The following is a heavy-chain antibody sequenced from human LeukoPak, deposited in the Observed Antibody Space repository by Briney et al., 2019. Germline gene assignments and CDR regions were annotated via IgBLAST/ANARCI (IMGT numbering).Heavy chain of an antibody. CDR1: GGSSSSGDYY. J-gene: IGHJ3*02. Sequence: SETLSLXCTVSGGSSSSGDYYWSWNRQPPGKGLEWIGYIYYSGITYYNPSLKSRVTISVDTSKNQFSLKLSSVTAADTAVYYCAREYGITMVRGVIPEGIAFDIWGQGTMVTVSS. D-gene: IGHD3-10*01. V-gene: IGHV4-30-4*08. CDR3: AREYGITMVRGVIPEGIAFDI. CDR2: IYYSGIT.